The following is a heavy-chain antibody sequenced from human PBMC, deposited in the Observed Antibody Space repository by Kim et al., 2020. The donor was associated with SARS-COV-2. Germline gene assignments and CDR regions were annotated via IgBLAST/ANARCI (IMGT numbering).Heavy chain of an antibody. D-gene: IGHD2-2*01. V-gene: IGHV3-49*03. J-gene: IGHJ6*02. CDR2: IRSKAYGGTT. Sequence: GGSLRLSCTASGFTFGDYAMSWFRQAPGKGLEWVGFIRSKAYGGTTEYAASVKGRFTISRDDSKSIAYLQMNSLKTEDTAVYYCTRDDISLDVVVPDYYYYGMDVWGQGTTVTVSS. CDR1: GFTFGDYA. CDR3: TRDDISLDVVVPDYYYYGMDV.